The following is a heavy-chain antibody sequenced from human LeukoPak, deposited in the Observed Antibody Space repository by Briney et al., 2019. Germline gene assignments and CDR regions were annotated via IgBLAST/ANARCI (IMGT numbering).Heavy chain of an antibody. CDR3: AREDGYCGGGNRYSCFDS. D-gene: IGHD2-15*01. Sequence: PGGSLRLSCAASGFTFSHFWMSWVRQAPGKGLEWVAYIKKTGSETYYVDSVKGRFTITRDNTRNSLFLQMYSLRAEDTAVYFCAREDGYCGGGNRYSCFDSWGQGTLVTVSS. CDR1: GFTFSHFW. V-gene: IGHV3-7*01. CDR2: IKKTGSET. J-gene: IGHJ4*02.